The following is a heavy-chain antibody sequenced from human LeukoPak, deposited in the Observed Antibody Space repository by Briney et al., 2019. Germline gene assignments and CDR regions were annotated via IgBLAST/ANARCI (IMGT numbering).Heavy chain of an antibody. Sequence: ASETLSLTCTVSGGAVGSEYWGWIRQPPGKGLEWIGYVHYSGSTSYNPSLKSRVTISVDTSKNQFSLKLSSVTAADTAVYYCAGNLSGYGFDYWGQGTLVTVSS. CDR2: VHYSGST. V-gene: IGHV4-59*02. CDR3: AGNLSGYGFDY. D-gene: IGHD5-12*01. J-gene: IGHJ4*02. CDR1: GGAVGSEY.